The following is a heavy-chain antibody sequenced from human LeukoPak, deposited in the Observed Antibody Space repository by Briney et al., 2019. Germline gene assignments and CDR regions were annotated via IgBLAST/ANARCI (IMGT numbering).Heavy chain of an antibody. D-gene: IGHD6-6*01. Sequence: ASVKVSCKASGYTFSNYGISWVRQAPGQGLEWMGWSSDYNDGPNYAQNFEGRVTMTRDTSTSTVYMELSSLRSDDTAVYYCARTAARRFDYWGQGTLVTVSS. CDR1: GYTFSNYG. V-gene: IGHV1-18*01. CDR2: SSDYNDGP. J-gene: IGHJ4*02. CDR3: ARTAARRFDY.